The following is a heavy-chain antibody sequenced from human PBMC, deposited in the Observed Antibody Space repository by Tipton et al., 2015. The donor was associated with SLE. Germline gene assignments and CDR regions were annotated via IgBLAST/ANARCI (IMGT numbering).Heavy chain of an antibody. CDR2: TYYRSKWYS. D-gene: IGHD4-23*01. CDR3: ARTFYGGGDAFAV. J-gene: IGHJ3*01. CDR1: GDSVSTNSAA. V-gene: IGHV6-1*01. Sequence: GLVKPSQTLSLTCAISGDSVSTNSAAWTWIRQSPSRGLEWLGRTYYRSKWYSDYAVSVKSRITINPDTSKNQFSLQLNSVTAVDTAVYYCARTFYGGGDAFAVWGQGTKVIVSS.